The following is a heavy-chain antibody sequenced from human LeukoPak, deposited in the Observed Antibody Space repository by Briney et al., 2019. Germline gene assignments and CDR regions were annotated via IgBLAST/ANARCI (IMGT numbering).Heavy chain of an antibody. CDR2: ISSSGSTI. CDR1: GFTFRDYY. J-gene: IGHJ4*02. CDR3: ARDRFGELLYYPAYYFDY. V-gene: IGHV3-11*01. Sequence: GGSLRLSCAASGFTFRDYYMSWIRQAPGKGLEWVSYISSSGSTIYYVDSVKGRFTISRDNAKNSLYLQMNSLRAEDTAVYYCARDRFGELLYYPAYYFDYWGQGTLVTVSS. D-gene: IGHD3-10*01.